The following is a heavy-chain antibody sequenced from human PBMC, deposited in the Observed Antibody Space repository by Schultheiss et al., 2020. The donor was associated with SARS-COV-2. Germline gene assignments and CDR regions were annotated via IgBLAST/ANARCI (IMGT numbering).Heavy chain of an antibody. CDR2: IKQDGSEK. D-gene: IGHD1-26*01. V-gene: IGHV3-7*03. CDR1: GFTFSSYW. J-gene: IGHJ6*02. CDR3: ARVRGGYGYGMDV. Sequence: GGSLRLSCAASGFTFSSYWMSWVRQAPGKGLEWVANIKQDGSEKYYVDSVKGRFTISRDNAKNSLYLQMNSLRAEDTAVYYCARVRGGYGYGMDVWGQGTTVTVSS.